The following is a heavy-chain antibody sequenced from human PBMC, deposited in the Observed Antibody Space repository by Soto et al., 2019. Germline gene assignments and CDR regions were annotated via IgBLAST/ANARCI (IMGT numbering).Heavy chain of an antibody. Sequence: PGESLKISCKGSGYSFTSYWIGWVRQMPGKGLEWMGIIYPGDSNTRYSPSFQGQVTISADKSISTAYLQWSSLKASDTAIYYCARGAVVVVAAKSLWRPQVDYYYMDVWGKGTTVTVSS. D-gene: IGHD2-15*01. V-gene: IGHV5-51*01. CDR2: IYPGDSNT. CDR1: GYSFTSYW. CDR3: ARGAVVVVAAKSLWRPQVDYYYMDV. J-gene: IGHJ6*03.